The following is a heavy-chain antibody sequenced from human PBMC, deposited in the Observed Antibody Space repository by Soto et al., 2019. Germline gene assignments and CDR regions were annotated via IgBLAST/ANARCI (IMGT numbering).Heavy chain of an antibody. CDR2: INPNSGGT. D-gene: IGHD2-2*01. Sequence: RGQGLEWMGCINPNSGGTNYAQKFQGWVTMTRDTSISTAYMELSRLRSDDTAVYYCARVGYCSSTSCPEGKSDYYGMDVWGQGTTVTVYS. V-gene: IGHV1-2*04. CDR3: ARVGYCSSTSCPEGKSDYYGMDV. J-gene: IGHJ6*02.